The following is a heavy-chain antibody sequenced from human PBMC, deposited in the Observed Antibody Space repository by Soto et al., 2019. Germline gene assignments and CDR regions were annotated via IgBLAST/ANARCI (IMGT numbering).Heavy chain of an antibody. Sequence: QMKLQESGPGLVKPSETLSLTCSVSGDSIRSDYWSWIRQPPGKGPEWIGYIYYDGTTNYNPSLKGRVSISIDVSKNQFSLKLRSVTAADTAVYYCARHPSTTLVRGWRVRFDPWGQGTLVTVSS. CDR3: ARHPSTTLVRGWRVRFDP. J-gene: IGHJ5*02. D-gene: IGHD3-10*01. V-gene: IGHV4-59*08. CDR2: IYYDGTT. CDR1: GDSIRSDY.